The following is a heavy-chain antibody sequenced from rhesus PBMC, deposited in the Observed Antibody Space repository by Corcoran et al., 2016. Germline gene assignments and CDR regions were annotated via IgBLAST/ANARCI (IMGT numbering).Heavy chain of an antibody. CDR1: GGAISSSY. Sequence: QLQLQESGPGLVKPSETLSVTCAVSGGAISSSYWSWIRQAPGKGLEGIGYIYGSGSSTTSNPSLKRRVTLAVDTSKNQLSLKLSSVTAAASAVYYCARRLIATFDYWGQGVLVTVSS. J-gene: IGHJ4*01. CDR2: IYGSGSST. V-gene: IGHV4-169*01. D-gene: IGHD6-13*01. CDR3: ARRLIATFDY.